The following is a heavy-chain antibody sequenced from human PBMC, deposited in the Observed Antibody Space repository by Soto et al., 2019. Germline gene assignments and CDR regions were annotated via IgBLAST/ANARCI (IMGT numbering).Heavy chain of an antibody. CDR2: MNPNSGNT. Sequence: QVPLVQSGAEVKKPGASVKVSCKASGYTFTSYDINWVRQATGQGLEWMGWMNPNSGNTGYAQKFQGRVTMTRNTSISTAYMELSSLRSEDTAVYYCATGGDIVVVPAAVYYYGMDVWGQGTTVTVSS. CDR3: ATGGDIVVVPAAVYYYGMDV. D-gene: IGHD2-2*01. J-gene: IGHJ6*02. V-gene: IGHV1-8*01. CDR1: GYTFTSYD.